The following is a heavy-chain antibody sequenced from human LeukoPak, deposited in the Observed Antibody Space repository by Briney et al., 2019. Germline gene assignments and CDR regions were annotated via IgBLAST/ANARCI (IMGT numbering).Heavy chain of an antibody. D-gene: IGHD3-10*02. J-gene: IGHJ4*02. Sequence: GGSLRLSCAASGFTFSSYGMSWVRQAPGKGLEWVAFVRYDSTKKYYADSVRGRFTISRDNSKNTVYLQMNSLSGDDTAVYFCARMLGGGYTGLFDSWGQGTLVTVSS. CDR2: VRYDSTKK. V-gene: IGHV3-33*08. CDR3: ARMLGGGYTGLFDS. CDR1: GFTFSSYG.